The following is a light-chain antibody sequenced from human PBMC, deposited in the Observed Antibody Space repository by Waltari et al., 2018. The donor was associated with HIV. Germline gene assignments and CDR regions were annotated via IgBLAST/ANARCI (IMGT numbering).Light chain of an antibody. V-gene: IGLV1-40*01. CDR1: SSNIGAGYD. CDR3: QSYDSSLSGYV. Sequence: QSVLTQPPSVSGAPGQRVTISCTGSSSNIGAGYDVHWYQQLPGTAPKLLIYGNHNRPSEVPDRFSGSKSGTSASLAITGLLVEDEADYYCQSYDSSLSGYVFGTGTKVTVL. CDR2: GNH. J-gene: IGLJ1*01.